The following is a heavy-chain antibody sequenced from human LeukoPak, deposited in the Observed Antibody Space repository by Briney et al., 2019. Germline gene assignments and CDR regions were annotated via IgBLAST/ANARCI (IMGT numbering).Heavy chain of an antibody. V-gene: IGHV3-9*01. CDR3: AKDFFDSSGPVDI. CDR1: GFTFDDYA. CDR2: ISWNSGSI. D-gene: IGHD3-22*01. J-gene: IGHJ3*02. Sequence: GGSLRLSCAASGFTFDDYAMHWVRQAPGKGLEWVSGISWNSGSIGYADSVKGRFTISRDNAKNSLYLQMNSLRAEDTALYYCAKDFFDSSGPVDIWGQGTMVTVSS.